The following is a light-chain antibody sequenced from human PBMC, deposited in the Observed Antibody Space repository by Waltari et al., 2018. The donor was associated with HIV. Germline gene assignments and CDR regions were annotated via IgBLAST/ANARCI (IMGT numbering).Light chain of an antibody. J-gene: IGLJ1*01. CDR3: SSFAGASTYV. V-gene: IGLV2-11*01. Sequence: QSALTQPRSVSGSPGQSITISCTGTGRDVGGYNYVSWPQQRPGGIPKLIIYSVNERPSGVPARFSGSKSGNTASLTVSGLQPEDEADYYCSSFAGASTYVFGTGTAVTVL. CDR1: GRDVGGYNY. CDR2: SVN.